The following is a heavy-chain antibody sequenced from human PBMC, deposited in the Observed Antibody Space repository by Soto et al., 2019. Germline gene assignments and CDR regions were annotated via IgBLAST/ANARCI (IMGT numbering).Heavy chain of an antibody. CDR3: ARLPKGSVVTG. D-gene: IGHD2-21*02. CDR1: GFSFRDHS. J-gene: IGHJ4*01. Sequence: PGGSLRLSCVGSGFSFRDHSMNWVRQPPGKGLLWISYISSSSENIYYADSVKGRFTVSRDNAKDTLFLQMNSLRDDDSAIYYCARLPKGSVVTGWGQGSLVTVSS. V-gene: IGHV3-48*02. CDR2: ISSSSENI.